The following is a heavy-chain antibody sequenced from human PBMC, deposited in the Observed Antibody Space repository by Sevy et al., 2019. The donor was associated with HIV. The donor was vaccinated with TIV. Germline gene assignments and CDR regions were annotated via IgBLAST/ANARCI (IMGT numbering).Heavy chain of an antibody. D-gene: IGHD5-18*01. CDR2: ISWDGGST. CDR1: GFTFDDYT. CDR3: AGYSYGFNDAFDI. V-gene: IGHV3-43*01. J-gene: IGHJ3*02. Sequence: GGSLRLSCAASGFTFDDYTMHWVRQAPGKGLEWVSLISWDGGSTYYADSVKGRFTISRDNSKNSLYLQMNSLRTEDTALYYCAGYSYGFNDAFDIWGQWTMVTVS.